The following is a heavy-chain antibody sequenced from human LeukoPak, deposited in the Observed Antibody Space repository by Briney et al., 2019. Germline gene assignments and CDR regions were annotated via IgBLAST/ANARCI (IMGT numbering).Heavy chain of an antibody. CDR1: GFSFTSYG. CDR3: AKLPYYYETNDFSL. CDR2: ISYDGGTK. D-gene: IGHD3-22*01. Sequence: GRPLRLSCAASGFSFTSYGIHWVRQAPGKGLEWLALISYDGGTKYYTDSVKGRFTVSRDNSNNTLYLQMTSLRVEDTAMYYCAKLPYYYETNDFSLWGQGTLVTVSS. V-gene: IGHV3-30*18. J-gene: IGHJ4*02.